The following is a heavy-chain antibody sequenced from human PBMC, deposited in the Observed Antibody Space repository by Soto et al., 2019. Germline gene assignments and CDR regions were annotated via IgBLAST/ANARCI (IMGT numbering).Heavy chain of an antibody. CDR1: GFALSDYT. Sequence: DGLLVESGGGLVKPGRSLKLSCVVSGFALSDYTLNWVRQSQGTGLEWVSSLSPSGNYIYFRGSVKVRFTLSRDTAKKSVYLQMNSLTAEDTAVYYCAGGSSQTPDFWSGFFDNWGHGTLVTVSS. J-gene: IGHJ4*01. CDR2: LSPSGNYI. D-gene: IGHD3-3*01. V-gene: IGHV3-21*01. CDR3: AGGSSQTPDFWSGFFDN.